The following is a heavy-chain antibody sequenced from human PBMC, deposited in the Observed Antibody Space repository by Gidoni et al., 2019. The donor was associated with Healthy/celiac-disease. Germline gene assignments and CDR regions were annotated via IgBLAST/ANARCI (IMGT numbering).Heavy chain of an antibody. J-gene: IGHJ4*02. Sequence: EVQLVESGGGLVPPGRSLRLSCAASGFTFDDYAMHWVRQAPGKGLEWVSGISWNSGSIGYADSVKGRFTISRDNAKNSLYLQMNSLRAEDTALYYCAKDRSSSGDDYWGQGTLVTVSS. CDR2: ISWNSGSI. D-gene: IGHD6-13*01. CDR1: GFTFDDYA. CDR3: AKDRSSSGDDY. V-gene: IGHV3-9*01.